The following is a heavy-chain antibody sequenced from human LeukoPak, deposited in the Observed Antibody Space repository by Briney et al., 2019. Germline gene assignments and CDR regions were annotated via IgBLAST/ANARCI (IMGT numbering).Heavy chain of an antibody. CDR1: GFSFTSYW. CDR3: ARQSVYGDSYYYYGMDV. CDR2: IYPGDSDT. Sequence: GESLKIPCKGPGFSFTSYWIGWVRPMPGKGLGWMGIIYPGDSDTRYSPSFQGQVTISADKSISTAYQQWSSLKASDTAMYYCARQSVYGDSYYYYGMDVWGQGTTVTVSS. V-gene: IGHV5-51*01. D-gene: IGHD4-17*01. J-gene: IGHJ6*02.